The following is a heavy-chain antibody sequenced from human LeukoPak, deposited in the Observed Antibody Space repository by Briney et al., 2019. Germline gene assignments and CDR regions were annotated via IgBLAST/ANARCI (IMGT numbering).Heavy chain of an antibody. CDR3: ARVWQDDTLTGIPPYNWFDP. D-gene: IGHD3-9*01. V-gene: IGHV1-69*04. CDR1: GGTFSSYA. CDR2: FNPIFGIA. Sequence: SVKVSCKASGGTFSSYAVSWVRQAPGQGLEWMGRFNPIFGIANYAQKLQGRVTITADKSTSTAYMELSSLRSEDTAVYYCARVWQDDTLTGIPPYNWFDPWGQGTLVSVSS. J-gene: IGHJ5*02.